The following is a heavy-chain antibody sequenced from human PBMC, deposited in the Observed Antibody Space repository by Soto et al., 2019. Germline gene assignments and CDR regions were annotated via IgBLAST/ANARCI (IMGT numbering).Heavy chain of an antibody. CDR1: GFTFSSYG. CDR2: IWYDGSNK. J-gene: IGHJ6*02. CDR3: ARDRLNSGSYYDGFYGMDV. D-gene: IGHD1-26*01. Sequence: PGGSLRLSCAASGFTFSSYGMHWVRQAPGKGLEWVAVIWYDGSNKYYADSVKGRFTISRDNSKNTLYLQMNSLRAEDTAVYYCARDRLNSGSYYDGFYGMDVWGQGTTVTVS. V-gene: IGHV3-33*01.